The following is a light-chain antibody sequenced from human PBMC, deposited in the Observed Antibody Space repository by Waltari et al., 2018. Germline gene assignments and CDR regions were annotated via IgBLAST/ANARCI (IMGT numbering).Light chain of an antibody. Sequence: DIQMTQSPSTLSASVVDRVTITCRASQNISSWLAWYQQKPGKAPKLLIYKASNLESGVPSRFSGTGSATEFTLTISSLQPDDFAAYYCLEYTAYSHTFGQGTKLDIK. V-gene: IGKV1-5*03. CDR1: QNISSW. J-gene: IGKJ2*01. CDR2: KAS. CDR3: LEYTAYSHT.